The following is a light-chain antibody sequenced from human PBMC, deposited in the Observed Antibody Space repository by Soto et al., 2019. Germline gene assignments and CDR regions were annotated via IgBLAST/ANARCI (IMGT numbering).Light chain of an antibody. CDR1: RSFASSY. Sequence: EIVLTQSPDTLSLSPGERATLACRASRSFASSYLAWYQQKPGQAPRLLIYAASTRATGIPDRFSGSGSGTDFTLTISRLEPEDSAVYYCQQYGSSPPYTFGQGTKLEIK. CDR3: QQYGSSPPYT. CDR2: AAS. J-gene: IGKJ2*01. V-gene: IGKV3-20*01.